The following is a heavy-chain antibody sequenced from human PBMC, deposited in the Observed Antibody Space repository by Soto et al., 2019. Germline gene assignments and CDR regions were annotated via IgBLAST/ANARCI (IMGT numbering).Heavy chain of an antibody. V-gene: IGHV4-31*03. CDR3: ARVMITFGGVIVANYFDY. Sequence: SVTLSLTCTVSGGSISSGGYYWSWIRQHPGKGLEWIGYIYYSGSTYYNPSLKSRVTISVDTSKNQFSLKLSSVTAADTAVYYCARVMITFGGVIVANYFDYWGQGTLVTSPQ. D-gene: IGHD3-16*02. CDR2: IYYSGST. CDR1: GGSISSGGYY. J-gene: IGHJ4*02.